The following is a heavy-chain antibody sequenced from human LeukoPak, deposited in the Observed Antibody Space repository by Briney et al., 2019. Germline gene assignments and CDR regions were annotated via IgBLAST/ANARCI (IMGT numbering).Heavy chain of an antibody. CDR1: GGSISSYY. CDR3: AKYGDYEFDY. Sequence: SETLSLTCTVSGGSISSYYWSWIRQPPGKGLEWIGYIYYSGSTNYNPSLKSRVTISVDTSKNQFSLKLSSVTAADTAVYYCAKYGDYEFDYWGQGTLVTVSS. CDR2: IYYSGST. J-gene: IGHJ4*02. V-gene: IGHV4-59*01. D-gene: IGHD5-12*01.